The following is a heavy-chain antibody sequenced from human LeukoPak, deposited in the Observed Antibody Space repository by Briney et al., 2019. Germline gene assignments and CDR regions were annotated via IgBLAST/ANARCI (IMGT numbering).Heavy chain of an antibody. Sequence: GGSLRLSCAASGFTFDDYGMSWVRQAPGKGLEWVSGINWNGGSTGYADSVKGRFTISRDNAKNSLYLQMNSLRAEDTALYYCARSIPHFIPSFVVVVAYDYWGQGTLVTVSS. V-gene: IGHV3-20*04. CDR3: ARSIPHFIPSFVVVVAYDY. D-gene: IGHD2-15*01. J-gene: IGHJ4*02. CDR1: GFTFDDYG. CDR2: INWNGGST.